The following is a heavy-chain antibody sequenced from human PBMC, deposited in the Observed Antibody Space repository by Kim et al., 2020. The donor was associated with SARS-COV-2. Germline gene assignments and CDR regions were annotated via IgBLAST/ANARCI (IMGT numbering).Heavy chain of an antibody. CDR3: ATTHFYGLYV. V-gene: IGHV3-11*01. Sequence: SYAHSVKDRFTHSRDTSKNALYLQMTSLRADDTAVYYCATTHFYGLYVWGQGTTVTVSS. J-gene: IGHJ6*02. D-gene: IGHD3-3*02.